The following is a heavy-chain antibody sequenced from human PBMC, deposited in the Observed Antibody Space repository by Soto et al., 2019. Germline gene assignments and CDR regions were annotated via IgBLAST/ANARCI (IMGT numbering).Heavy chain of an antibody. J-gene: IGHJ4*02. V-gene: IGHV3-23*01. CDR2: ITDSGVST. D-gene: IGHD2-2*01. Sequence: PGGSLRLSFAASGFTFSSYAMSWVRQAPGKGLEWVSAITDSGVSTYYTDSVKGRFTISRDNSKNTLYLQMNSLRAEDTAVYYCAKDRIIVPAAHVYWGQGTLVTVSS. CDR1: GFTFSSYA. CDR3: AKDRIIVPAAHVY.